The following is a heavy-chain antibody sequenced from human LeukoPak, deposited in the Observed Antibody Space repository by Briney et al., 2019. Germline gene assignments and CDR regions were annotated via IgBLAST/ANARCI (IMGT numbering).Heavy chain of an antibody. D-gene: IGHD3-3*01. CDR1: GRSFSGYY. CDR2: INHSGST. V-gene: IGHV4-34*01. CDR3: ARGKWLLSH. J-gene: IGHJ4*02. Sequence: SETLSLTCAVYGRSFSGYYWSWIRQPPGKGLEWIGEINHSGSTNYNPSLKSRVTISVDTSKNQFSLKLSSVTAADTAVYYCARGKWLLSHWGQGTLVTVSS.